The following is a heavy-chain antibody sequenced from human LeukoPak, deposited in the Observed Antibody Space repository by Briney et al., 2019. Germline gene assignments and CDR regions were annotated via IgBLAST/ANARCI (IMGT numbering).Heavy chain of an antibody. CDR3: AKGFRYYYDSSGYHDY. D-gene: IGHD3-22*01. J-gene: IGHJ4*02. CDR1: GFTFSNYA. CDR2: ISGSGAGT. Sequence: GGSLRLSCAASGFTFSNYAMSWVRQAPGKGLEWVSSISGSGAGTYYADSVKGRFTISRDNSKNTLYLQMNSLRAEDTAVYYCAKGFRYYYDSSGYHDYWGQGTLVTVSS. V-gene: IGHV3-23*01.